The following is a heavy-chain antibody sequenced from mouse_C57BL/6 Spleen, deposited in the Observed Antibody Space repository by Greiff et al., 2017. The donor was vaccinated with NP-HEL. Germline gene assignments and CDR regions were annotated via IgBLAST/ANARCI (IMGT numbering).Heavy chain of an antibody. CDR2: ISSGSSTI. CDR1: GFTFSDYG. V-gene: IGHV5-17*01. D-gene: IGHD3-3*01. J-gene: IGHJ4*01. Sequence: EVQLVESGGGLVKPGGSLKLSCAASGFTFSDYGMHWVRQAPEKGLEWVAYISSGSSTIYYADTVKGRFTISRDNAKNTLFLQMTSLRSEDTAMYYCARGGRRDAMDYWGQGTSVTVSS. CDR3: ARGGRRDAMDY.